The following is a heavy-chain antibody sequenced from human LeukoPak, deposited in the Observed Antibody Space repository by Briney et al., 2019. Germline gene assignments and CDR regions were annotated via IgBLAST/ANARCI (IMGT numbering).Heavy chain of an antibody. CDR1: GFTFSSYA. CDR2: ISGSGGST. D-gene: IGHD4-17*01. Sequence: GGSLRLSCAASGFTFSSYAMSWVRQAPGKGLEWVSAISGSGGSTYYADSVKGRFTISRDNSKNTLYLQMNSLRAEDTAVYYCAKLAVADDYGDLYYFDYWGQGTLVTVSS. CDR3: AKLAVADDYGDLYYFDY. J-gene: IGHJ4*02. V-gene: IGHV3-23*01.